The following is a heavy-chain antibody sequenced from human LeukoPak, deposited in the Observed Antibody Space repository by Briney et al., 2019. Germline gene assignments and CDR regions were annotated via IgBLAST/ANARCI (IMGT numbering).Heavy chain of an antibody. V-gene: IGHV3-48*02. Sequence: GGSLRLSCAASGFTFSSYSMNWVRQAPGKGLEWVSYISSSSSTIYYADSVKGRFTISRDNAKNSLYMQMNSLRDEDTAVYSCAGESDMTYYYGMDVWGQGTTVTVSS. CDR1: GFTFSSYS. CDR3: AGESDMTYYYGMDV. J-gene: IGHJ6*02. D-gene: IGHD3-9*01. CDR2: ISSSSSTI.